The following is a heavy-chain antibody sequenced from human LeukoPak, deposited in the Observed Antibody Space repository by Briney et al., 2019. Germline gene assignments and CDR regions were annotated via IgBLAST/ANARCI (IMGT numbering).Heavy chain of an antibody. V-gene: IGHV1-46*01. J-gene: IGHJ4*01. Sequence: GASVKVSFKASGYTFTGYYMHWVRQAPGQGLEWMGIINPSGGSTSYAQKFQGRVTMNRDTSTSTVYMELSSLRSDDTAVYYCARAAATYYDFWSGYYSYYFDYWGHGTLVTVSS. CDR3: ARAAATYYDFWSGYYSYYFDY. CDR1: GYTFTGYY. CDR2: INPSGGST. D-gene: IGHD3-3*01.